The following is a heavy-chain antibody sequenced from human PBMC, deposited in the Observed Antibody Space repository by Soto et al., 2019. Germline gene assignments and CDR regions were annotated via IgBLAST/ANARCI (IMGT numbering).Heavy chain of an antibody. D-gene: IGHD3-10*01. CDR2: IWYDGSNK. Sequence: QVQLVESGGGVVQPGRSLRLSCAASGFTFSSYGMHWVRQAPGKGLEWVAVIWYDGSNKYYADSVKGRFTISRDNSKNTLYLQMNSLRAEDTAVYYCARDHFSMVRGVITYYFDYWGQGTLVTVSS. CDR1: GFTFSSYG. V-gene: IGHV3-33*01. CDR3: ARDHFSMVRGVITYYFDY. J-gene: IGHJ4*02.